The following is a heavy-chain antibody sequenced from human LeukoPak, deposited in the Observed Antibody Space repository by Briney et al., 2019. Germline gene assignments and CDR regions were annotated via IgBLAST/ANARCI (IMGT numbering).Heavy chain of an antibody. D-gene: IGHD6-13*01. CDR2: ISGSGGST. V-gene: IGHV3-23*01. CDR1: GFTFSSYA. J-gene: IGHJ4*02. CDR3: AKDRIAAAGREGFDY. Sequence: GGSLRLSCAASGFTFSSYAMSLVRQAPGKGLEWVSAISGSGGSTYYADSVKGRFTISRDNSKNTLYLQMNSLRAEDTAVYYCAKDRIAAAGREGFDYWGQGTLVTVSS.